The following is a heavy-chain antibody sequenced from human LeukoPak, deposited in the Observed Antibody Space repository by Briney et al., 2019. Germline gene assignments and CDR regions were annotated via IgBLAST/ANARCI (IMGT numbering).Heavy chain of an antibody. V-gene: IGHV4-59*08. J-gene: IGHJ4*02. CDR3: ARQIRPGDGYLDY. CDR2: IYYSGST. Sequence: PSETLSLTCAVYGGSFSGYYWSWIRQPPGKGLEWIGYIYYSGSTKYNPSLKSRVSISIDTSKNQFSLKLSSVTAADTAVYYCARQIRPGDGYLDYWGQGTLVTVSS. D-gene: IGHD5-24*01. CDR1: GGSFSGYY.